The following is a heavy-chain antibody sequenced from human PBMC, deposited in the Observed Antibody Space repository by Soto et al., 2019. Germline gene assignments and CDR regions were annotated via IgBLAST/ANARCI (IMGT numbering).Heavy chain of an antibody. J-gene: IGHJ6*03. Sequence: GASVKVSCKASGGTFSSYTIGWVRQAPGQGLEWMGRIIPILGIANYAQKFQGRVTITADKSTSTAYMELSSLRSEDTAVYYCARSSLEPYYYYYYMDVWGKGTTVTVSS. V-gene: IGHV1-69*02. CDR2: IIPILGIA. CDR1: GGTFSSYT. CDR3: ARSSLEPYYYYYYMDV.